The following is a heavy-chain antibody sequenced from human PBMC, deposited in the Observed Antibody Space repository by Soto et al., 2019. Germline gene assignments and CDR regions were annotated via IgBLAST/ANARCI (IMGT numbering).Heavy chain of an antibody. CDR2: IDTDGSPT. Sequence: GGSLRLSCAASGFTFSSYWMHWVRQAPGKGLVWVSRIDTDGSPTTYADSVKGRFTISRDNAKNTLYLQMNSLRAEDTAVYYCARKRVPAVDTFGFDIWGQGTMVTVSS. CDR1: GFTFSSYW. CDR3: ARKRVPAVDTFGFDI. J-gene: IGHJ3*02. V-gene: IGHV3-74*01. D-gene: IGHD2-2*01.